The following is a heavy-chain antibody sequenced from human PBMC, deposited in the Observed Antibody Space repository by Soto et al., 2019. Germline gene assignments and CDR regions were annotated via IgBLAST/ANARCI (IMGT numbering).Heavy chain of an antibody. D-gene: IGHD6-13*01. J-gene: IGHJ6*02. CDR2: MNPNSGNT. CDR3: ARDGRIAAAGRLYYYYYGMDV. V-gene: IGHV1-8*01. CDR1: GYTFTSYD. Sequence: ASVKVSCKASGYTFTSYDINCVRQATGQGLEWMGWMNPNSGNTGYAQKFQGRVTMTRNTSISTAYMELSSLRSEDTAVYYCARDGRIAAAGRLYYYYYGMDVWGQGTTVTVSS.